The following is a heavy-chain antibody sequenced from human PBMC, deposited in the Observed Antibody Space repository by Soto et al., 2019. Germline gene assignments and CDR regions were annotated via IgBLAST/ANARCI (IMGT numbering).Heavy chain of an antibody. D-gene: IGHD6-13*01. CDR1: GYTFTSYG. V-gene: IGHV1-18*01. CDR3: ARDDSSSWYDGRVDDY. Sequence: QVQLVQSGAEVKKPGASVKVSCKASGYTFTSYGISWVRQAPGQGLEWMGWISAYNGNPNYAQKLQGRVTMTTDTXTSTAYMELRSLRSDDTTVYYCARDDSSSWYDGRVDDYWGQGTLVTVSS. J-gene: IGHJ4*02. CDR2: ISAYNGNP.